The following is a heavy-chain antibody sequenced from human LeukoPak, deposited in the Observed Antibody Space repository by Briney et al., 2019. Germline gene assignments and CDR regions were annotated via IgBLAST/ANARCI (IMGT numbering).Heavy chain of an antibody. D-gene: IGHD2-21*01. V-gene: IGHV3-21*01. CDR1: GFTFSSYT. CDR2: ISSDTDYI. CDR3: ARVRVFATIYYYYGMDV. J-gene: IGHJ6*02. Sequence: GGSLRLSCSASGFTFSSYTMNWVRQAPGKGLEWVSSISSDTDYIYYADSVKGRFTISRDNAKMSLYLQMHSLRAEDTAVYYCARVRVFATIYYYYGMDVWGQGTAVTVSS.